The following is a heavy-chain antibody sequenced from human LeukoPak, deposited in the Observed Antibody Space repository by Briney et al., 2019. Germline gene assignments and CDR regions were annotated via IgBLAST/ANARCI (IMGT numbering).Heavy chain of an antibody. J-gene: IGHJ4*02. V-gene: IGHV1-18*01. CDR3: ARDSGYSGSSGY. D-gene: IGHD5-12*01. Sequence: APVKASDKASDPTFTSSGTSWWRRAPGHRLEWMGWISAYKGNPNYAQKLPGRGTMTTAPSTRTAYMELRSLRSDDTAVYYCARDSGYSGSSGYWGQGTLVTVSS. CDR2: ISAYKGNP. CDR1: DPTFTSSG.